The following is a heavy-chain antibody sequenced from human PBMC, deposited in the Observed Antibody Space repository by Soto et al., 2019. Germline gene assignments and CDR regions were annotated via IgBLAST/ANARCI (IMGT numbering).Heavy chain of an antibody. D-gene: IGHD6-19*01. Sequence: EVQLVESGGGLVQPGGSLRLSCAASGFTFSIHEMNWVRQAPGKGLEWVSYISSIGVATYYADSVKGRFTISRDNAKNSLYLQTNSLRAEDTAVYYCAREGRVGGIDYWGQGTPVTVSS. CDR2: ISSIGVAT. J-gene: IGHJ4*02. CDR3: AREGRVGGIDY. CDR1: GFTFSIHE. V-gene: IGHV3-48*03.